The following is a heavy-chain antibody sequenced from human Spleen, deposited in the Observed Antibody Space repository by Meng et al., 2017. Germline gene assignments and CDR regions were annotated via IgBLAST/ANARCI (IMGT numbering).Heavy chain of an antibody. CDR1: GGSINTYH. J-gene: IGHJ4*02. D-gene: IGHD4-23*01. CDR2: ISYSGST. CDR3: ARVFGDYGGPSGAYYFDY. Sequence: QVQLQESGPGLVKPSETLSLTCTVSGGSINTYHWSWIRQTPGKGLEWFGCISYSGSTNYNPSLKSRVTISVDTSKNQFSLKLSSVTAADTAVYYCARVFGDYGGPSGAYYFDYWGQGTLVTVSS. V-gene: IGHV4-59*08.